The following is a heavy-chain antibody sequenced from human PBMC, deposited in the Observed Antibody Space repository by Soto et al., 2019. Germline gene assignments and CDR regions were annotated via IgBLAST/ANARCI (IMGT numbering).Heavy chain of an antibody. Sequence: ASVKVSCKAIGYSFRSHYMHWVRQAPGQGLEWMGGFDPEDGETIYAQKFQGRVTMAEDTSTDTAYMELSSLRSEDTAVYYCATGSLQPNYYYYGMDVWGQGTTVTVSS. V-gene: IGHV1-24*01. CDR3: ATGSLQPNYYYYGMDV. J-gene: IGHJ6*02. CDR1: GYSFRSHY. D-gene: IGHD5-18*01. CDR2: FDPEDGET.